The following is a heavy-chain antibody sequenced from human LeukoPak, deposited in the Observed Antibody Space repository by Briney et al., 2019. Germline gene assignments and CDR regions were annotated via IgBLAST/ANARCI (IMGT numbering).Heavy chain of an antibody. V-gene: IGHV3-7*01. CDR1: GFSFTSYW. Sequence: GGSLRLSCAASGFSFTSYWMSWVRQAPGKGLEWVANIKPDGSEKYFVDSVKGRFTISRDNTKNSLYLLMNSLRVEDTAVYYCARSPDGFDYWGQRTLVTVSS. CDR3: ARSPDGFDY. CDR2: IKPDGSEK. J-gene: IGHJ4*02.